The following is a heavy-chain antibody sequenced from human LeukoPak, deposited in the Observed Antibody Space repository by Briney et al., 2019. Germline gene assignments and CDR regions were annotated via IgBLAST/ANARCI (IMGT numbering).Heavy chain of an antibody. V-gene: IGHV4-38-2*02. CDR1: GHSISNGYY. Sequence: SSDTLSLTCSVSGHSISNGYYWGWIRQRPGKGLEWIGSIYYDGTPYYTPSLKSRVTISVDTSKNQVSLKMTSVTGADTAVYYCARDAEGYCSGSSCYRTTFDYWGQGTLVTVSS. D-gene: IGHD2-15*01. J-gene: IGHJ4*02. CDR2: IYYDGTP. CDR3: ARDAEGYCSGSSCYRTTFDY.